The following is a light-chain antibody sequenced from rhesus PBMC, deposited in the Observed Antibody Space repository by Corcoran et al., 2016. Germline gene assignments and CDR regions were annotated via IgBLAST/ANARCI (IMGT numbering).Light chain of an antibody. CDR2: DAT. CDR1: QSVRSR. V-gene: IGKV3-17*02. CDR3: QQENSGWT. Sequence: ETVLTQSPATLSLSPGKRATLSCRASQSVRSRLAWYQQKPGQAPRLLIDDATSRVTGITDRFSGSGSGTDFTLTISSLDPEYVAVYFSQQENSGWTFGQGTKVEIK. J-gene: IGKJ1*01.